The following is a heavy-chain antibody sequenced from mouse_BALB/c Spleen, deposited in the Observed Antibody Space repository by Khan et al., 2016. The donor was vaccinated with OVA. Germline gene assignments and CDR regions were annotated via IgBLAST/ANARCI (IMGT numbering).Heavy chain of an antibody. V-gene: IGHV1-77*01. CDR2: IYPGSGDT. CDR3: ARRNYFGYTFAY. J-gene: IGHJ3*01. CDR1: GYTFTDFY. Sequence: QVQLQQSGTELARPGASVNLSCKASGYTFTDFYINWVKQRSGQGIEWIGEIYPGSGDTYYTEKFKGKAPLTEDQSSRQAYMQLSRLRSEASAVYFCARRNYFGYTFAYWGQGTLVTVSA. D-gene: IGHD1-2*01.